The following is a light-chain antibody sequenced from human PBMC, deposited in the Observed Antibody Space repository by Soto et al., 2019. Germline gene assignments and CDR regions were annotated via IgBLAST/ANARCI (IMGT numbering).Light chain of an antibody. CDR1: SSNIGSNY. CDR2: SNN. J-gene: IGLJ2*01. Sequence: QSVLTQPPSASGTPGQRVTISCSGSSSNIGSNYVYWYQQLPGTAPKLLIYSNNQRPSGVPDRFSGSKSGTSASLAISGLRSEDEADYYCAAWDDSLVGVVFGGGTKLTVL. V-gene: IGLV1-47*02. CDR3: AAWDDSLVGVV.